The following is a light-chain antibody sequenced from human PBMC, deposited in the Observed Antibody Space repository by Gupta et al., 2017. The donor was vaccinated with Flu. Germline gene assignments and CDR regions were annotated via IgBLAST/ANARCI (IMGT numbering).Light chain of an antibody. CDR2: DVS. J-gene: IGLJ2*01. CDR1: DVGGYNS. Sequence: DVGGYNSVSWYQQRPGTAPKLMIYDVSNRPSGISNRFSGSKAGNTASQTISGLQAEDEADYYCSSYTSGRTLVVAIGGGTKLTVL. CDR3: SSYTSGRTLVVA. V-gene: IGLV2-14*04.